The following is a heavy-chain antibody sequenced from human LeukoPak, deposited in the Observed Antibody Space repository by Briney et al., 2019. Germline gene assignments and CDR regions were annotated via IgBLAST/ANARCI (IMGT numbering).Heavy chain of an antibody. D-gene: IGHD3-3*01. J-gene: IGHJ4*02. CDR2: IIPIFGTA. CDR1: GGTFSSYA. Sequence: SVKVSCKASGGTFSSYAISWVRQAPGQGLEWMGGIIPIFGTANYAQKFQGRVTITADESTSTAYMELSSLRSEDTAVYYCARSGASVLRFLEWLPGSEDYWGQGTLVTVSS. V-gene: IGHV1-69*13. CDR3: ARSGASVLRFLEWLPGSEDY.